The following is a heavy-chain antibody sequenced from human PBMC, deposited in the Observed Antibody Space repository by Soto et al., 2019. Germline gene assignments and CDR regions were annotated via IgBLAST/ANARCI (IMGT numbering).Heavy chain of an antibody. CDR3: AKDAVIGSGSYGMDV. D-gene: IGHD3-10*01. J-gene: IGHJ6*02. CDR2: ISYEGSNK. V-gene: IGHV3-30*18. Sequence: GGSLRLSCAASGFTLSTYVMHWVRQAPGKGLEWVALISYEGSNKYYADSVKGRFTISRDNSKNTLYLQMNSLRAEDTALYYCAKDAVIGSGSYGMDVWGQGTTVTVSS. CDR1: GFTLSTYV.